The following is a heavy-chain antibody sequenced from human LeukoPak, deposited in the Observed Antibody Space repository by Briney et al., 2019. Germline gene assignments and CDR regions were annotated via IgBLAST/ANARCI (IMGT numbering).Heavy chain of an antibody. Sequence: ASVKVSCKAFGYTFTSYGISWVRQAPGQGLEWMGWISAYNGNTNYAQKLQGRVTMTTDTSTSTAYMELRSLRSDDTAVYYCARGRYYDFWSGYYHNWFDPWGQGTLVTVSS. CDR3: ARGRYYDFWSGYYHNWFDP. CDR2: ISAYNGNT. CDR1: GYTFTSYG. V-gene: IGHV1-18*01. J-gene: IGHJ5*02. D-gene: IGHD3-3*01.